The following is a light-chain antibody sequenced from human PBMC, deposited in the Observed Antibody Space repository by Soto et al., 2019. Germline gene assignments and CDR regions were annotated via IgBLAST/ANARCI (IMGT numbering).Light chain of an antibody. CDR2: YDR. CDR1: NIGSQS. CDR3: QVWDTSSDHPGV. Sequence: SYVLTQPPSGSVSPGKTARITCGGNNIGSQSVHWYQQQPGQAPVLVMFYDRVRPSGIPERFSGSNSGNTATLTIRRVEAGDEADYYRQVWDTSSDHPGVFGGGTKRTVL. J-gene: IGLJ2*01. V-gene: IGLV3-21*04.